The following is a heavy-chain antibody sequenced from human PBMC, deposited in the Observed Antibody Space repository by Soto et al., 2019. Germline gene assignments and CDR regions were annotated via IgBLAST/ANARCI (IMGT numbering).Heavy chain of an antibody. CDR1: GDSISSGGYY. CDR2: IYYSGST. J-gene: IGHJ4*02. Sequence: QVQLQESGPGLVKPSQTLSLTCTVSGDSISSGGYYWRWIRQHPWKGLEWIAHIYYSGSTYYNPSLKSRVTISVDTSKNEFSLKLSSVTEADTAVYYCARSPQFDGYNDYWGQGTLVTVSS. CDR3: ARSPQFDGYNDY. D-gene: IGHD5-12*01. V-gene: IGHV4-31*03.